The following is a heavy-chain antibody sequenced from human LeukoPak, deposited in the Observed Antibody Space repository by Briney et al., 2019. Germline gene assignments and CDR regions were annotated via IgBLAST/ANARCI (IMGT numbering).Heavy chain of an antibody. Sequence: PGGSLRLSCAASGFTFSTYAMSWVRQAPGKGLEWVSGIGASGSSIYYADSVKGRFTISRDNAKNSLYLQMNSLRAEDTAVYYCARKRAMTAFYYGMDVWGQGTTVTVSS. V-gene: IGHV3-21*01. CDR3: ARKRAMTAFYYGMDV. CDR1: GFTFSTYA. CDR2: IGASGSSI. J-gene: IGHJ6*02. D-gene: IGHD2-21*02.